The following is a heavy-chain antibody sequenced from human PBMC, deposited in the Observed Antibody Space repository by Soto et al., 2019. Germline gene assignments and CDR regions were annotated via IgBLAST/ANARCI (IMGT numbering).Heavy chain of an antibody. CDR1: GFTFSNNA. J-gene: IGHJ4*02. CDR3: AIVVSPGGWLKCDC. D-gene: IGHD2-8*02. CDR2: LSISGG. Sequence: GALRLSCAASGFTFSNNAMAWVRQVPGKGLEWVSALSISGGYYADSGKGRFTISRDHSQNTLYLQMTSLRPEATAVYYCAIVVSPGGWLKCDCWGQGTLVTVSS. V-gene: IGHV3-23*01.